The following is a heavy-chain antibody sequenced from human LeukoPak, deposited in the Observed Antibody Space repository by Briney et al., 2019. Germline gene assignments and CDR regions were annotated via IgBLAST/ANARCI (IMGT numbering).Heavy chain of an antibody. CDR1: GFTFSTNA. CDR3: AKCGSSGCHLIDY. D-gene: IGHD5-12*01. CDR2: ISGRTGST. J-gene: IGHJ4*02. Sequence: GGSLRLSCAASGFTFSTNAMSWVRQAPGKGLEWVSAISGRTGSTYYADSVKGRFTISRDNSKNTLYLQMDTLRAEDTAVYYCAKCGSSGCHLIDYWGQGTLVTVSS. V-gene: IGHV3-23*01.